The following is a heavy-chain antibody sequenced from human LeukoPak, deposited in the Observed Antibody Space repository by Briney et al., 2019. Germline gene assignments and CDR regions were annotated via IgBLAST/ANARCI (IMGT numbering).Heavy chain of an antibody. D-gene: IGHD6-19*01. CDR1: GFTFRSYA. J-gene: IGHJ4*02. CDR3: AKVRSSGWYREFDY. V-gene: IGHV3-23*01. Sequence: GGSLRLSCAASGFTFRSYAMNWVRQASGKGLEWVSAISGSGAGTYYADSVKGRFTISRDNSKNTLYLQMDSLRAEDTAVYYCAKVRSSGWYREFDYWGQGTLVTVS. CDR2: ISGSGAGT.